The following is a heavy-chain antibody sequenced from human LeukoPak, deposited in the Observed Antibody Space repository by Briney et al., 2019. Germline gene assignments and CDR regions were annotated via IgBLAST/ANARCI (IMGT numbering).Heavy chain of an antibody. CDR2: INEDGSAK. D-gene: IGHD5-24*01. Sequence: GGSLRLSCAASGFTFSSSWMSWVRQAPGKGLEWVANINEDGSAKYYVDSVKGRFTISRDNAKRSLDLQVNSLRAEDTAVYYRTRSRRDGNDYWGQGTLVTVSS. J-gene: IGHJ4*02. CDR3: TRSRRDGNDY. CDR1: GFTFSSSW. V-gene: IGHV3-7*01.